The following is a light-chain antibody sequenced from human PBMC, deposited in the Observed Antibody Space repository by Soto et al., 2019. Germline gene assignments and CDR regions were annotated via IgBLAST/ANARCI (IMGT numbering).Light chain of an antibody. Sequence: QSVLTQPPSASGAPGQRVTISCSGSNSNIGSNVVNWYQQLPGSAPRFLISSNNHRPSGVPDRFSASKSGTSASLAISGLQSEDEGEHYCATWDDSLNVFYVFGSGNKVTV. CDR3: ATWDDSLNVFYV. J-gene: IGLJ1*01. CDR1: NSNIGSNV. CDR2: SNN. V-gene: IGLV1-44*01.